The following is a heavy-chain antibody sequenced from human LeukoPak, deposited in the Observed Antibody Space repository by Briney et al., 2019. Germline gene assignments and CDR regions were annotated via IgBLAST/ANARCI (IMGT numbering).Heavy chain of an antibody. CDR1: GGSFSGYY. V-gene: IGHV4-34*01. J-gene: IGHJ4*02. D-gene: IGHD5-18*01. CDR3: ARRGYSYGL. Sequence: SETLSLTCAVYGGSFSGYYWSWIRQPPGKGLEWIGGINHSGSTNYNPSLKSRVTISVDTSKNQFSLKLSSVTAADTAFYYCARRGYSYGLWGQGTLVTVSS. CDR2: INHSGST.